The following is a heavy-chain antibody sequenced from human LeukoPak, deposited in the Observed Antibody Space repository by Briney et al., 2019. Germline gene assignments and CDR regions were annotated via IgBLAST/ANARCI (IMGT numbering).Heavy chain of an antibody. CDR3: ARGHRYCTNGVCYDY. CDR2: ISSYDGNT. J-gene: IGHJ4*02. CDR1: GYMFTSYG. D-gene: IGHD2-8*01. V-gene: IGHV1-18*01. Sequence: ASVTVSFTASGYMFTSYGINWVRQAPGQGLEWMGWISSYDGNTNYAQRLQGRVTMTTDSSTSTAYMELRSLRSDDTAVYYCARGHRYCTNGVCYDYWGQGTLVTVSS.